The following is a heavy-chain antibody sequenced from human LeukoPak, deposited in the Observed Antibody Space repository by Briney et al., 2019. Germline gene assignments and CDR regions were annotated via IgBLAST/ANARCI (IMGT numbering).Heavy chain of an antibody. J-gene: IGHJ6*02. D-gene: IGHD6-19*01. Sequence: SQTLSLTCTVSDGSISSGGYYWSWIRQHPGKGLEWIGYIYYSGSTYYNPSLKSRVTISVDTSKNQFSLKLSSVTAADTAVYYCACSGWPVEYYYYGMDVWGQGTTVTVSS. CDR3: ACSGWPVEYYYYGMDV. V-gene: IGHV4-31*03. CDR1: DGSISSGGYY. CDR2: IYYSGST.